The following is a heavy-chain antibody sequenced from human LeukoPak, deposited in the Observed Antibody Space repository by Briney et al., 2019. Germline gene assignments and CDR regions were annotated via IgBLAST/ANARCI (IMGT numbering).Heavy chain of an antibody. Sequence: PGGSLRLSCAASGFTFSSYAMSWVRQAPGKGLEWVSAISGSGGSTYYADSVKGRFTISRDNSKNTLYLQMNSLRAEDTAVYYCAKVPSSSGSRPCFDYWGQGTLATVSS. D-gene: IGHD1-26*01. CDR2: ISGSGGST. J-gene: IGHJ4*02. CDR1: GFTFSSYA. CDR3: AKVPSSSGSRPCFDY. V-gene: IGHV3-23*01.